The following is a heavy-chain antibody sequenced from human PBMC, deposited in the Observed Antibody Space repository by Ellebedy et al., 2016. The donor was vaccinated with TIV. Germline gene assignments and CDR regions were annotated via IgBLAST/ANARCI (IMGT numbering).Heavy chain of an antibody. Sequence: SETLSLTCTVSYDSISSSSYYWGWVRQPPGKGLEWIGSLYYSGTAFYNPSLKSRVTISVDTSKGQFSLKLGSVTAADTAVYYCGRQPRRTGNFDYWGQGTLVTVSS. J-gene: IGHJ4*02. V-gene: IGHV4-39*01. CDR3: GRQPRRTGNFDY. CDR1: YDSISSSSYY. D-gene: IGHD1-1*01. CDR2: LYYSGTA.